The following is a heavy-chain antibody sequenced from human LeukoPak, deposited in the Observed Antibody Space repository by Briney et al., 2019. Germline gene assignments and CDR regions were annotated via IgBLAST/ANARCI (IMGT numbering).Heavy chain of an antibody. D-gene: IGHD6-19*01. Sequence: SETLSLTCTVSGGSISSYYWSWIRQPPGKGLEWIGYIYYSGSTNYNPSLKSRVTISVDTSKNQFSLKLSSVTAADTAVYYCARVRGSGWTVYYYYYMDVWGKGTTVTVSS. CDR3: ARVRGSGWTVYYYYYMDV. V-gene: IGHV4-59*01. CDR2: IYYSGST. CDR1: GGSISSYY. J-gene: IGHJ6*03.